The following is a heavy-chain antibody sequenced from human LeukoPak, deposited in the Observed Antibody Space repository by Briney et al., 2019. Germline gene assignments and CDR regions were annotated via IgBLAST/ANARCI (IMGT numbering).Heavy chain of an antibody. D-gene: IGHD3-9*01. CDR3: ARGGHSLRYFDHYYFDY. Sequence: GASVKVSCKASGYTFTGYYMHWVRQAPGQGLEWMGWINPNSGGTNYAQKFQGRVTMTRDTSISTAYMELSRLRSDDTAVYYCARGGHSLRYFDHYYFDYWGQGTVVTVSS. CDR1: GYTFTGYY. V-gene: IGHV1-2*02. J-gene: IGHJ4*02. CDR2: INPNSGGT.